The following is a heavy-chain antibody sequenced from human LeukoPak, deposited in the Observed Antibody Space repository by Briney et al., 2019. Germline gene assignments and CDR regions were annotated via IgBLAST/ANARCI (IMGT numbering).Heavy chain of an antibody. Sequence: GGSLRLSCAASGFTFSSYAMSWVRQAPGKGLEWVSAISGSGGSTYYADSVKGRFTISRDNSKNTLYLQMNSLRAEDTAVYYCAKGSRYIVVVVAATSGGDYGAHWGQGTLVTVSS. CDR1: GFTFSSYA. D-gene: IGHD2-15*01. V-gene: IGHV3-23*01. CDR2: ISGSGGST. J-gene: IGHJ4*02. CDR3: AKGSRYIVVVVAATSGGDYGAH.